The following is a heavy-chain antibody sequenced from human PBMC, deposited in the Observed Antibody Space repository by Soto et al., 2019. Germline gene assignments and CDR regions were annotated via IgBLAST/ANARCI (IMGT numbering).Heavy chain of an antibody. Sequence: GGSLRLSCAASGFTFSSYWMSWVRQAPGKGLEWVANIKQDGSEKYYVDSVKGRFTISRDNAKNSLYLQMNSLRAEDTAVYYCARECSSTSCYISYGMDVWGQGTTVTVSS. CDR3: ARECSSTSCYISYGMDV. D-gene: IGHD2-2*02. V-gene: IGHV3-7*01. J-gene: IGHJ6*02. CDR2: IKQDGSEK. CDR1: GFTFSSYW.